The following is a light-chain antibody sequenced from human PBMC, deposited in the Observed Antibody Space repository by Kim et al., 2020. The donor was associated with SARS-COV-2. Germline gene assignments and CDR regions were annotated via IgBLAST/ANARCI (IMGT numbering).Light chain of an antibody. V-gene: IGKV1-33*01. Sequence: ASVGDRVTITCQANQDIGNYVNWYQQKPGKAPNLLIYDASNLEAGVPSRFSGSGSGTDFTFTISSLQPEDIATYYCQQYDTLPITFGGGTKVDIK. J-gene: IGKJ4*01. CDR2: DAS. CDR3: QQYDTLPIT. CDR1: QDIGNY.